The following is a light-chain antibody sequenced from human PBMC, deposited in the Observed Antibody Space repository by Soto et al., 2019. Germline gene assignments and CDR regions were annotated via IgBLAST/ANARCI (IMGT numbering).Light chain of an antibody. J-gene: IGKJ1*01. Sequence: DIQMTQSPSTLSASVGDRITITCRASQSITKWVAWFQQKPGKAPKLLIHSTSNLESGVPSRFSGSGYGTEFTLTISSLQPDDFATSYCQQSHTLWTFGPGTQVEMK. CDR1: QSITKW. CDR2: STS. V-gene: IGKV1-5*03. CDR3: QQSHTLWT.